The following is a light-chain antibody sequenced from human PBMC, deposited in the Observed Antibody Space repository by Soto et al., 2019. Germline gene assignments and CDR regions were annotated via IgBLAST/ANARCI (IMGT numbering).Light chain of an antibody. CDR3: SSYTSRSTLV. CDR2: DVS. CDR1: SSDVGGYNY. V-gene: IGLV2-14*01. Sequence: QSALTQPASVSGSPGQSITISCTGTSSDVGGYNYVSWYQQHPGKAPKLMIYDVSDRPSGVSSRFSGSKSDNTASLTISGLQAEDEADYYCSSYTSRSTLVFGGGTKVTVL. J-gene: IGLJ2*01.